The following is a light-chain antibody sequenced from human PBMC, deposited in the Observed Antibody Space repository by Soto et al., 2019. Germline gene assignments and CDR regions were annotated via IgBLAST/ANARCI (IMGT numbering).Light chain of an antibody. J-gene: IGKJ4*01. V-gene: IGKV3-20*01. Sequence: EVVLTQSPGTLSLSPGERATLSCRASQSVSGRSLTWYQQRPGQAPRLLIYGASRRATGIPDRFSGSGSGTDFTLTISRLEPEDVALYFCQQYGRSPTVGGGTKVEIK. CDR2: GAS. CDR1: QSVSGRS. CDR3: QQYGRSPT.